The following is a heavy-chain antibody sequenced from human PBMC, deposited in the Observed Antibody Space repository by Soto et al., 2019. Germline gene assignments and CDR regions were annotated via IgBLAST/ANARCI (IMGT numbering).Heavy chain of an antibody. J-gene: IGHJ5*02. D-gene: IGHD2-15*01. CDR1: GGSISSSNW. CDR3: ARGRGEYCSGGSCYFGWFDP. Sequence: PSETLSLTCAVSGGSISSSNWWSWIRQPPGKGLEWIGYIYHSGSTYYNPSLKSRVTISVDRSKNQFSLKLSSVTAADTAVYYCARGRGEYCSGGSCYFGWFDPWGQGTLVTVSS. V-gene: IGHV4-30-2*01. CDR2: IYHSGST.